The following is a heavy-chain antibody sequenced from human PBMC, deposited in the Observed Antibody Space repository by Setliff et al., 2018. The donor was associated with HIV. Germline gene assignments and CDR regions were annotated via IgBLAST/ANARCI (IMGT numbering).Heavy chain of an antibody. D-gene: IGHD5-12*01. CDR2: IYYSGST. CDR3: ARGATLLPGYSDRWEYFYMDV. V-gene: IGHV4-59*12. Sequence: SETLSLTCTVSGGSISSYYWSWIRQPPGKGLEWIGYIYYSGSTNYNPSLKSRVTISVDTSKNQFSLGLNSVTAADTAVYYCARGATLLPGYSDRWEYFYMDVWGKGTTVTVSS. CDR1: GGSISSYY. J-gene: IGHJ6*03.